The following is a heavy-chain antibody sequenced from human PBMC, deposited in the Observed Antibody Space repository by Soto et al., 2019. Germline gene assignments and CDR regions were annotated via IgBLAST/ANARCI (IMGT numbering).Heavy chain of an antibody. V-gene: IGHV4-30-4*01. CDR3: ARELLYSSSWYPYGGGVHNWFDP. CDR2: IYYSGST. Sequence: SETLSLTCTVSGGSVSSGDYYWSWIRQPPGKGLEWIGYIYYSGSTYYNPSLKSRVTISVDTSKNQFSLKLSSVTAADTAVYYCARELLYSSSWYPYGGGVHNWFDPWGQGTLVTVSS. CDR1: GGSVSSGDYY. D-gene: IGHD6-13*01. J-gene: IGHJ5*02.